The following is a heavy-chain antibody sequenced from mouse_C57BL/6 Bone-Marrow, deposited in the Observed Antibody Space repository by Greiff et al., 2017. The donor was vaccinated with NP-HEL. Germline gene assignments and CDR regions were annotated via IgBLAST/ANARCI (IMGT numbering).Heavy chain of an antibody. V-gene: IGHV2-2*01. CDR3: ASYYDAWFAY. Sequence: VKLKESGPGLVQPSQSLSITCTVSGFSLTSYGVHWVRQSPGKGLEWLGVIWSGGSTDYNAAFISRLSISKDNSKSQVFFKMNSLQADDTAIYYCASYYDAWFAYWGQGTLVTVSA. J-gene: IGHJ3*01. CDR2: IWSGGST. CDR1: GFSLTSYG. D-gene: IGHD2-4*01.